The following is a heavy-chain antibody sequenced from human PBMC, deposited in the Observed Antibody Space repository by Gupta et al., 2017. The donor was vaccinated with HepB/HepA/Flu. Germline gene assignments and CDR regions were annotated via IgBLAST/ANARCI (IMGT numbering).Heavy chain of an antibody. Sequence: SCAASGFTFSRYSMNWVRQAPGKGLEWVSSISSSSSYIYYADSVKGRFTISRYNAKNSLYLQMNSLRAEDTAVYYCARSGDYGENDYWGQGTLVTVSS. D-gene: IGHD4-17*01. J-gene: IGHJ4*02. CDR2: ISSSSSYI. V-gene: IGHV3-21*01. CDR3: ARSGDYGENDY. CDR1: GFTFSRYS.